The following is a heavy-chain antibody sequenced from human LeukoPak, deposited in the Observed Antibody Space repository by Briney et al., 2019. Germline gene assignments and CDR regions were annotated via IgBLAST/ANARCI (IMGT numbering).Heavy chain of an antibody. V-gene: IGHV3-48*01. J-gene: IGHJ4*02. CDR3: ARRSPLEWLSEQYYFDY. D-gene: IGHD3-3*01. Sequence: PGGSLRLSCSASGFTFSSYSMNWVRQAPGKGLEWVSYISSSSSTIYYADSLKGRFTISRDNAKNSLSLQMNSLRAEDTAVYYCARRSPLEWLSEQYYFDYWGQGTLVTVSS. CDR2: ISSSSSTI. CDR1: GFTFSSYS.